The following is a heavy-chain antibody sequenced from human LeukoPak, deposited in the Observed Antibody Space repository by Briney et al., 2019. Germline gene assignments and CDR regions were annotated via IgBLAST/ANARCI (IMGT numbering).Heavy chain of an antibody. J-gene: IGHJ5*02. D-gene: IGHD3-22*01. CDR1: GVTFRGDV. CDR2: IGASGVST. V-gene: IGHV3-23*01. Sequence: GGCLRLSCAASGVTFRGDVMSWVRQAPGQGLEGVSVIGASGVSTYYADSVKDRFTISSDNSHHTLYLQMNSLTAEDTAVYYCAKSNYYDSSGYLPFDPWGQGTLVTVSS. CDR3: AKSNYYDSSGYLPFDP.